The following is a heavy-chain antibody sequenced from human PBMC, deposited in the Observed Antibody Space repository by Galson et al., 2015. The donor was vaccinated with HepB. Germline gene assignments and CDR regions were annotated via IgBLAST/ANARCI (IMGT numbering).Heavy chain of an antibody. CDR1: GYTLTELS. Sequence: SVKVSCKVSGYTLTELSMHWVRQAPGKGLEWMGGFDPEDGETIYAQKFQGRVTMTEDTSTDTAYMELSSLRSEDTAVYYCATDDAFRGVTTSNFDYWGQGTLVTVSS. CDR2: FDPEDGET. V-gene: IGHV1-24*01. J-gene: IGHJ4*02. D-gene: IGHD4-17*01. CDR3: ATDDAFRGVTTSNFDY.